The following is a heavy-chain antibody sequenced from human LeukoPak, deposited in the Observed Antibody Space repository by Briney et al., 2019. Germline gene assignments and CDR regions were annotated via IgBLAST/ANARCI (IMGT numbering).Heavy chain of an antibody. J-gene: IGHJ4*02. D-gene: IGHD2-15*01. V-gene: IGHV4-59*01. Sequence: TSETLSLTCTGTGGSISSYYWSWIRQPPGKGLEWIGYIYSSGSTNYNPSLKSRVAISVDTSKNQFSLNVTSVTAADTAVYYCARDGPIGPWGQGTLVTVSS. CDR1: GGSISSYY. CDR3: ARDGPIGP. CDR2: IYSSGST.